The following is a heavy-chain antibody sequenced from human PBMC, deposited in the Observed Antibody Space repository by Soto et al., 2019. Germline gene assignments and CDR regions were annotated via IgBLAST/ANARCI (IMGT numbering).Heavy chain of an antibody. CDR3: ARDYCSGNNCYSDDAFDM. CDR2: IYHSGST. CDR1: GGSISSGGYS. V-gene: IGHV4-30-2*01. Sequence: SETLSLTCAVSGGSISSGGYSWSWIRQPPGKGLEWIGYIYHSGSTYYNPSLKSRVTISVDTSKNQFSLKLSSVTAADTAVYYCARDYCSGNNCYSDDAFDMWGQGTMVTV. J-gene: IGHJ3*02. D-gene: IGHD2-15*01.